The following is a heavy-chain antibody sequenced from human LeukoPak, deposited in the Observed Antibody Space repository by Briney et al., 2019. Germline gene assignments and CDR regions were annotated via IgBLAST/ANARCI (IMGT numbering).Heavy chain of an antibody. J-gene: IGHJ5*02. CDR2: ISGSGGST. CDR3: AKDLRSEDYDFWSGNWFDP. D-gene: IGHD3-3*01. Sequence: GGSLRLSRAASGFTFSSYAMSWVRQAPGKGLEWVSAISGSGGSTYYADSVKGRFTISRDNSKNTLYLQMNSLRAEDTAVYYCAKDLRSEDYDFWSGNWFDPWGQGTLVTVSS. CDR1: GFTFSSYA. V-gene: IGHV3-23*01.